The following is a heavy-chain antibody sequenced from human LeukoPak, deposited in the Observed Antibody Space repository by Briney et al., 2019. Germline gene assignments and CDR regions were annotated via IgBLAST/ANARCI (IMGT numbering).Heavy chain of an antibody. J-gene: IGHJ4*02. D-gene: IGHD6-13*01. Sequence: GGSLRLSCVASGFTFSSYDIHWVRQAPGKGLEWVAVISYDGNNKFYADSVKGRFTIPRDNSKNTLYLQMNSLRAEDTAVYYCAKDRISAVGYFDYWGQGTLVTVSS. CDR1: GFTFSSYD. V-gene: IGHV3-30*18. CDR2: ISYDGNNK. CDR3: AKDRISAVGYFDY.